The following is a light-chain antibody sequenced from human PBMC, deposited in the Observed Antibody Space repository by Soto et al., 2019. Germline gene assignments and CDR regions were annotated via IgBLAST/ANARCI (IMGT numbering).Light chain of an antibody. CDR2: GIS. CDR3: QQYSSLPHT. J-gene: IGKJ2*01. CDR1: QSVDNRY. V-gene: IGKV3-20*01. Sequence: ESVLTQSPGTLSLSPGERATLSCRASQSVDNRYFAWYQQKPGQAPRLLIYGISSRATGIPDRFSGSGSGTDFTLTISRLEPEDFVEYYCQQYSSLPHTFAQGTKLEVK.